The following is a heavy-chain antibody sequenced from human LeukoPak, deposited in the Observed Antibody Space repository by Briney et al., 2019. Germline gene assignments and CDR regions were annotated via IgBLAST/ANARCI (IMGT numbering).Heavy chain of an antibody. CDR1: GGSFSGYY. J-gene: IGHJ4*02. CDR2: INHSGST. V-gene: IGHV4-34*01. Sequence: SETLSLTCGVYGGSFSGYYWSWIRQPPGKGLEWIGEINHSGSTNYNPSLKSRVTISVHTSKNQFSLKLSSVTAADTAVYYCARGPGSPFDYWGQGTPVTVSS. CDR3: ARGPGSPFDY.